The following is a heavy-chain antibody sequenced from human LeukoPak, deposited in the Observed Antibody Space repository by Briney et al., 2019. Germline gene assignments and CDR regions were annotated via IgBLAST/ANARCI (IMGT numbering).Heavy chain of an antibody. CDR2: ISSSSSYI. J-gene: IGHJ3*02. D-gene: IGHD2-21*02. Sequence: PGVSLRLSCAASGLTFTTYSMNWVRQAPGKGLEWVSSISSSSSYIYYADSVKGRFTISRDNAKNSLYLQMNSLRAEDTAVYYCARDCEVTCTDAFDIWGQGTMVTVSS. V-gene: IGHV3-21*01. CDR3: ARDCEVTCTDAFDI. CDR1: GLTFTTYS.